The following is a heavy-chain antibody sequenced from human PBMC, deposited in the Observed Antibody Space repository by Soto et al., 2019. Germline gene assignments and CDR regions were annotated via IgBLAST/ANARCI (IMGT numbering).Heavy chain of an antibody. CDR2: INNDGSGT. Sequence: GGSLRLSCAASGFTFSSYWIYWVREAPGKGLVCISRINNDGSGTIYADSVKGRFTISRDNAKNTLYLQMNSLRAEDTAVYYCTRGGAHHAMDVWGQGTTVTVSS. CDR1: GFTFSSYW. J-gene: IGHJ6*02. V-gene: IGHV3-74*01. CDR3: TRGGAHHAMDV.